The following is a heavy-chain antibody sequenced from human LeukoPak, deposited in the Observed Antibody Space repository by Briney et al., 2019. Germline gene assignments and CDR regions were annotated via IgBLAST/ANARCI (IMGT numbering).Heavy chain of an antibody. D-gene: IGHD3-3*01. CDR3: AAQYYDFWSGYFHDAFDI. Sequence: ASVKVSCKASGYTFTSYGISWVRQAPGHGLEWMGWISAYNGNTNYAQKLQGRVTMTTDTSTSTAYMELRSLRSDGTAVYYCAAQYYDFWSGYFHDAFDIWGQGTMVTVSS. V-gene: IGHV1-18*01. J-gene: IGHJ3*02. CDR1: GYTFTSYG. CDR2: ISAYNGNT.